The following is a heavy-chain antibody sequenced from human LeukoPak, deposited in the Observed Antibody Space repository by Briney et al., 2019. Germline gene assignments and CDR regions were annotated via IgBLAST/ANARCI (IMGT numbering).Heavy chain of an antibody. Sequence: SETLSLTCTVSGGSISSGDYYWSWIRQPPGTGLEWIGYIYYSGSTYYSPSLKSRVTISVDTSKSQFSLKLSSVTAADTAVYYCARAVTTVTNWFDPWGQGTLVTVSS. D-gene: IGHD4-17*01. CDR1: GGSISSGDYY. J-gene: IGHJ5*02. V-gene: IGHV4-30-4*01. CDR3: ARAVTTVTNWFDP. CDR2: IYYSGST.